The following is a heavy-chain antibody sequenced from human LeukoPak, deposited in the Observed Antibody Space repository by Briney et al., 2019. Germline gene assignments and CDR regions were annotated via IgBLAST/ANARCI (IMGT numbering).Heavy chain of an antibody. J-gene: IGHJ4*02. D-gene: IGHD3-22*01. CDR3: ARTYYYDSSGQVPFDY. Sequence: ASVKVSCKASGYTFTIYGISWVRQAPGQGLEWMGWISAYNGNTNYAQKLQGRVTMTTDTSTSTAYMELRSLRSDDTAVYYCARTYYYDSSGQVPFDYWGQGTLVTVSS. V-gene: IGHV1-18*01. CDR2: ISAYNGNT. CDR1: GYTFTIYG.